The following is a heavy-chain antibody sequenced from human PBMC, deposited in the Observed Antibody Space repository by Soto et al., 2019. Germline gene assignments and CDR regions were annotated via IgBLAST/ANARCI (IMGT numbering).Heavy chain of an antibody. D-gene: IGHD5-12*01. CDR1: GFTFSDYY. V-gene: IGHV3-11*05. Sequence: QVQLVESGGGLVKPGGSLRLSCAASGFTFSDYYMTWIRQAPGKGLEWVSYISSTSSYTNYADSVKGRFTISRDNAKKSLLLQMNSLRAEDTAVYYCARAGYSGYDQDYWGQGTLVTVSS. CDR3: ARAGYSGYDQDY. CDR2: ISSTSSYT. J-gene: IGHJ4*02.